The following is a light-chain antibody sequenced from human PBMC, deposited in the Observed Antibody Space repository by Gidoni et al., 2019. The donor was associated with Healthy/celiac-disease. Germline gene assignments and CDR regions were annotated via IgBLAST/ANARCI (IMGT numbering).Light chain of an antibody. J-gene: IGLJ3*02. CDR3: AAWDDSLSGRGV. CDR1: SSNIGSNY. CDR2: RNN. Sequence: QSVLTQPPSASGTPGQRATISCSGSSSNIGSNYVYWYQQLPGTAPKLLIYRNNQRPSGVPVRFSGSKSGTSASLSISGLRSEDEADYYCAAWDDSLSGRGVFGGGTKLTVL. V-gene: IGLV1-47*01.